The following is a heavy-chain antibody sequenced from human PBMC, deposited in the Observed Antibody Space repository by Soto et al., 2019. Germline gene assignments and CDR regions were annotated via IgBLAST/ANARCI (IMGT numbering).Heavy chain of an antibody. V-gene: IGHV3-33*01. CDR2: IWYDGSNK. CDR3: ASTTTTVTTFGREYYYYGMDV. Sequence: QVQLVESGGGVVQPGRSLRLSCAASGFTFSSYGMHWVRQAPGKGLEWVAVIWYDGSNKYYADSVEGRFTISRDNSKNTLYLQMNSLRAEDTAVYYCASTTTTVTTFGREYYYYGMDVWGQGTTVTVSS. D-gene: IGHD4-17*01. CDR1: GFTFSSYG. J-gene: IGHJ6*02.